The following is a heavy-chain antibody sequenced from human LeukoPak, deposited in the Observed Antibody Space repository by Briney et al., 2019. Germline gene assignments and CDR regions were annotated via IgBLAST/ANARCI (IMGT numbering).Heavy chain of an antibody. J-gene: IGHJ4*02. V-gene: IGHV3-7*04. CDR1: GFPFAPFW. CDR3: ARGIDEWLYLNY. CDR2: MNRDGSEV. D-gene: IGHD3-3*01. Sequence: GGSLRLSCAASGFPFAPFWMTWVRQAPGKGPEFVATMNRDGSEVAYGNSVRGRFTISRDNAKNSLYLQMYSLRAEDTAVYYCARGIDEWLYLNYWGQGTLVTVSS.